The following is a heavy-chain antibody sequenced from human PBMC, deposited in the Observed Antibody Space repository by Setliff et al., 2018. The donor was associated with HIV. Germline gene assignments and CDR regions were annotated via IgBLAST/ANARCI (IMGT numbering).Heavy chain of an antibody. CDR3: AIRREVVVATTRRGLDI. V-gene: IGHV1-8*02. D-gene: IGHD2-15*01. J-gene: IGHJ3*02. Sequence: ASVKVSCKASGYSFTSYDINWVRQAAGQGLEWMGWMNPNSGNTGYAQRFQGRLTMTRNASISTAYMELNSLMSEDTAVYFCAIRREVVVATTRRGLDIWGQGTMVTVSS. CDR1: GYSFTSYD. CDR2: MNPNSGNT.